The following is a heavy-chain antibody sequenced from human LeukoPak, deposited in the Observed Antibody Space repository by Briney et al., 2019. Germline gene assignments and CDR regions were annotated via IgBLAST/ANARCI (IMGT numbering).Heavy chain of an antibody. V-gene: IGHV3-21*01. D-gene: IGHD4-17*01. CDR3: ARDRAYGDYLYGMDV. CDR1: GFTFSSYS. Sequence: AGGSLRLSCAASGFTFSSYSMNWVRQAPGKGLEWVSSISSSSSYIYYADSVKGRFTISRDNAKNSLYLQMNGLRAEDTAVYYCARDRAYGDYLYGMDVWGQGTTVTVSS. CDR2: ISSSSSYI. J-gene: IGHJ6*02.